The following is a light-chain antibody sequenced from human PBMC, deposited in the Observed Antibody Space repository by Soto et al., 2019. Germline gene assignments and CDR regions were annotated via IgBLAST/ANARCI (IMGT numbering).Light chain of an antibody. CDR3: QQYNNWPPYT. CDR1: QSVSSSY. V-gene: IGKV3-15*01. CDR2: GAS. J-gene: IGKJ2*01. Sequence: EIVLTQSPDTLSLSPGERATLSCRAIQSVSSSYLAWYQQKPGQAPRLLIYGASSRATGIPARFSGSGSGTEFTLTISSLQSEDYAVYYCQQYNNWPPYTFGQGTKVDIK.